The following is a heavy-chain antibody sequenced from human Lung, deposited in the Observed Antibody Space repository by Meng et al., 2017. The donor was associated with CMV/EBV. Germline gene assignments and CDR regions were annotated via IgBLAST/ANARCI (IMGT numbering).Heavy chain of an antibody. CDR2: ISDNNGNT. J-gene: IGHJ4*02. Sequence: QVYLVQSGAEVRKPGASVTPSCRTSCYNFISDGISWVRQAPAQGVKWLGWISDNNGNTNYAQRVQDRGTMTTESYATTAYLTLRSMSANDTDVDDCLREGDNYDGHGLDHWGQGTLVTVSS. V-gene: IGHV1-18*01. CDR3: LREGDNYDGHGLDH. D-gene: IGHD3-16*01. CDR1: CYNFISDG.